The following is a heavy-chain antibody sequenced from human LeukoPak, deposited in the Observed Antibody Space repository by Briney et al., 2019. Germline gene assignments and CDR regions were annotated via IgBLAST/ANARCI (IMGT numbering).Heavy chain of an antibody. V-gene: IGHV1-18*01. J-gene: IGHJ4*02. CDR1: GGTFSSYA. D-gene: IGHD6-19*01. CDR2: IIAYNGNT. CDR3: ARDLKMGYSSGRYSWGTGSSNDY. Sequence: ASVKVSCKASGGTFSSYAISWVRQAPGQGLECVGWIIAYNGNTNYAQKLQGRVTMTTDTSTSTAYMELRSLRSDDTAVYYCARDLKMGYSSGRYSWGTGSSNDYWGQGTLVTVSS.